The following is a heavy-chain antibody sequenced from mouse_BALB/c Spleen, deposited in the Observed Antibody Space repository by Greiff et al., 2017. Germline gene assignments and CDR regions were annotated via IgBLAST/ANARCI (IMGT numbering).Heavy chain of an antibody. Sequence: VQLQQSGAELVRPGTSVKVSCKASGYAFTNYLIEWVKQRPGQGLEWIGVINPGSGGTNYNEKFKGKATLTADKSSSTAYMQLSSLTSDDSAVYFCARQGLLSYFDYWGQGTTLTVSS. CDR1: GYAFTNYL. CDR3: ARQGLLSYFDY. CDR2: INPGSGGT. D-gene: IGHD1-1*01. V-gene: IGHV1-54*01. J-gene: IGHJ2*01.